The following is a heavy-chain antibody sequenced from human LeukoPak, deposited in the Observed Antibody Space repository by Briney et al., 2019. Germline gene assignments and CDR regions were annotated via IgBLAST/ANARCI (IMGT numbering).Heavy chain of an antibody. Sequence: SETLSLTCTVSGGSINSSSYYWGWIRQPPGKGLEWIGSLYYSGTTYYNPSLKSRVTISVDTSANQLSLKLSSVTAADTAVFYCASMTIFGLDDGFDCCGQGVLVTVSS. CDR1: GGSINSSSYY. CDR2: LYYSGTT. V-gene: IGHV4-39*01. D-gene: IGHD3/OR15-3a*01. J-gene: IGHJ4*02. CDR3: ASMTIFGLDDGFDC.